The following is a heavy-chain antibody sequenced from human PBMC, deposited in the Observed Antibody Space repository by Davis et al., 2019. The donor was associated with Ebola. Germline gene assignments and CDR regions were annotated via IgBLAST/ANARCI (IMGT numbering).Heavy chain of an antibody. CDR1: GFTFNTYW. CDR2: IKPDGYEK. D-gene: IGHD3-16*01. Sequence: GESLKISCVASGFTFNTYWMTWIRQAPGKGLEWVANIKPDGYEKYYVDSVKGRFTISRDNAKNSLYLQMNSLRPEDTAVDYCARDGMITFGGVLYNNGYGMDVWGQGTTVTVSS. J-gene: IGHJ6*02. V-gene: IGHV3-7*01. CDR3: ARDGMITFGGVLYNNGYGMDV.